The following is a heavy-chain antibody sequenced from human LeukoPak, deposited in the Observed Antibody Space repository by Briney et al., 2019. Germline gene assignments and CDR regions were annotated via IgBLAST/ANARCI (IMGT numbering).Heavy chain of an antibody. CDR3: AKAGVRYFDSSGLYAFDF. V-gene: IGHV4-39*01. CDR1: GGSISSTSYY. CDR2: IYYSGST. J-gene: IGHJ3*01. D-gene: IGHD3-22*01. Sequence: SETLSLTCAVSGGSISSTSYYWAWIRQPPGKGLEWIGTIYYSGSTYHNPSLRSRVTMSVDTSRNQFSLKLSSVDAADTAVYYCAKAGVRYFDSSGLYAFDFWGQGTTVTVSS.